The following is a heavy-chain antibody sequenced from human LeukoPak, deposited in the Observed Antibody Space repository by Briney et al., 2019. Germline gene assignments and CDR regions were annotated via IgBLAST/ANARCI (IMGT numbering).Heavy chain of an antibody. CDR1: GGSISSGGHY. Sequence: SETLSLTCSVSGGSISSGGHYWTWIRQPPGGGVEWMGFITLYSDTTSYNPSLKSRLMISIDTSKNQFSLTLTSVTAADTAVYFCARGFGYDFADYWGQGILVTVSS. J-gene: IGHJ4*02. CDR3: ARGFGYDFADY. D-gene: IGHD2-2*01. CDR2: ITLYSDTT. V-gene: IGHV4-30-4*01.